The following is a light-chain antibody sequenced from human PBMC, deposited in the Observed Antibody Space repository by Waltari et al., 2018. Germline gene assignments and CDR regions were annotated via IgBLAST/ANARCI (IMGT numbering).Light chain of an antibody. V-gene: IGKV3-20*01. Sequence: EVVLTQSPGTLSLSPGERATLSCRASQSVSKYLAWYQQRPGQAPRLLIYAASTRATGIPDRFSGSGSGTDFSLTISRLEPEEVAVYYCQNHERLPATFGQGTKVEIK. CDR3: QNHERLPAT. J-gene: IGKJ1*01. CDR1: QSVSKY. CDR2: AAS.